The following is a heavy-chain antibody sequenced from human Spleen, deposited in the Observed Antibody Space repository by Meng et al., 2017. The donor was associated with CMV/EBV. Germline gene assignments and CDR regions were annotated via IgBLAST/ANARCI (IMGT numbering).Heavy chain of an antibody. J-gene: IGHJ3*02. Sequence: GGSLRLSCAASGFTFSSYSMNWVRQAPGKGLEWVSSISSSSSYMFYADSVKGRFTISRDNAKNSLYMQMDSLRAEDTAIYYCAREGLDKWDDAFDIWGHGTLVTVSS. CDR3: AREGLDKWDDAFDI. V-gene: IGHV3-21*01. CDR1: GFTFSSYS. D-gene: IGHD1-26*01. CDR2: ISSSSSYM.